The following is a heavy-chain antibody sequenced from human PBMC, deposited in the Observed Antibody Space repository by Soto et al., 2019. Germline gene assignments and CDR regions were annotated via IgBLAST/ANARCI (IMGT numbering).Heavy chain of an antibody. J-gene: IGHJ6*02. D-gene: IGHD6-13*01. CDR1: GYALTELS. CDR3: ATGTPRRYSSSWYGPHGNYYYYGMDV. Sequence: ASAKVSCKVSGYALTELSMHWVRQATGKGLEWMGGFDPEDGETIYAQKFQGRVTMTEDTSTDTAYMELSSLRSEDTAVYYCATGTPRRYSSSWYGPHGNYYYYGMDVWGQGTTVTV. CDR2: FDPEDGET. V-gene: IGHV1-24*01.